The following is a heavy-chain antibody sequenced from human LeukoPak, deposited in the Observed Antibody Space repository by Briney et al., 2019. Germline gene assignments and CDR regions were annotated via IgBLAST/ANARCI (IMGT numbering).Heavy chain of an antibody. CDR1: GYTFTSCD. J-gene: IGHJ6*03. CDR3: ARGIPKYIYGDGYYYYMDV. Sequence: ASVKVSCQASGYTFTSCDINWVRQATGQGLEWMGWMNPNSGNTGYAQKFQGRVTMTRNTSISTAYMELSSLRSEDTAVYYCARGIPKYIYGDGYYYYMDVWGKGTTVTISS. D-gene: IGHD4-17*01. CDR2: MNPNSGNT. V-gene: IGHV1-8*01.